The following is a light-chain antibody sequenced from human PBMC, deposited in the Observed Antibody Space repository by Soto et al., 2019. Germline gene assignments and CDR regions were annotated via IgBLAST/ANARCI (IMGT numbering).Light chain of an antibody. J-gene: IGLJ1*01. CDR2: EIN. CDR3: SSFAGSNNFPYV. CDR1: SRDGGAYDD. Sequence: QSALTEPPSASGAPGHSVTISCTGTSRDGGAYDDVSCYQQHPGKAPKLMLYEINKRPSGVPDRFSGSKSGNTASLTVSGLQAEDEADYYCSSFAGSNNFPYVFGTGTKVTVL. V-gene: IGLV2-8*01.